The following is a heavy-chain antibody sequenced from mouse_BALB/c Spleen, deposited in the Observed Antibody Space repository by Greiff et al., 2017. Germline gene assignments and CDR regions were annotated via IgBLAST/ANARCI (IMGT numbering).Heavy chain of an antibody. D-gene: IGHD4-1*01. Sequence: QVQLKESGPGLVAPSQSLSITCTVSGFSLTSYDISWIRQPPGKGLEWLGVIWTGGGTNYNSAFMSRLSISKDNSKSQVFLKMNSLQTDDTAIYYCVRVPTGPYAMDYWGQGTSVTVSS. CDR1: GFSLTSYD. CDR2: IWTGGGT. CDR3: VRVPTGPYAMDY. J-gene: IGHJ4*01. V-gene: IGHV2-9-2*01.